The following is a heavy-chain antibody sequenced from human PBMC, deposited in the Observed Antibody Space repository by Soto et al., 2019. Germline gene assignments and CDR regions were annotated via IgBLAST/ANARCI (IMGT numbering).Heavy chain of an antibody. Sequence: SETLSLTSTVSGGSISSGGYYWSWIRQHPGKGLEWIGYIYYSGSTYYNPSLKSRVTISVDTSKNQFSLKLSSVTAADTAVYYCARSVHYYYDSSGYYTWGQGTLVTVSS. CDR2: IYYSGST. CDR3: ARSVHYYYDSSGYYT. D-gene: IGHD3-22*01. V-gene: IGHV4-31*03. J-gene: IGHJ5*02. CDR1: GGSISSGGYY.